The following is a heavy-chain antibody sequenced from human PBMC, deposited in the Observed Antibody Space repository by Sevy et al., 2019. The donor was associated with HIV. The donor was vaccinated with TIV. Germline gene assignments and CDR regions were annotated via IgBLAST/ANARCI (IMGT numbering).Heavy chain of an antibody. V-gene: IGHV1-18*01. D-gene: IGHD3-10*01. CDR3: ARLSTVRGEFNWFDP. Sequence: ASVKVSCKASGYTFSSYGISWVRQAPGQGLEWMGWIGAYNGNTKYAQNLQDRDTMTTDTSTSTAYMELRSLRSDDTAVYFCARLSTVRGEFNWFDPWGQGTRVTVSS. CDR2: IGAYNGNT. CDR1: GYTFSSYG. J-gene: IGHJ5*02.